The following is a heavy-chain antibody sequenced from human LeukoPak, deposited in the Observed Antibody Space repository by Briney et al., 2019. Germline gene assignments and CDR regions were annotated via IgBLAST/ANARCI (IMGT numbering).Heavy chain of an antibody. CDR1: GFTFSTYA. CDR2: ISYDGSSK. D-gene: IGHD3-22*01. V-gene: IGHV3-30*04. CDR3: ARGFPYYYDTSGYFFDY. J-gene: IGHJ4*02. Sequence: PGRSLRLSCAASGFTFSTYAMHWVRQAPGKGLEWVAVISYDGSSKYYADSVKGRFTTSRDNSKNTLYLQMNSLRAEDTAVYYCARGFPYYYDTSGYFFDYWGQGTLVTVSS.